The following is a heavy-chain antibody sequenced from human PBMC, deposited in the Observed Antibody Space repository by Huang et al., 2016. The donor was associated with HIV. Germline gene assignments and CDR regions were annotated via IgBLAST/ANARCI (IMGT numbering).Heavy chain of an antibody. D-gene: IGHD2-15*01. J-gene: IGHJ4*02. CDR2: RSRSGRAT. Sequence: EVQLVESGGGLVQPGGSLGLSCAASGFIFTGYNRNWVRQARGKVVVWVSDRSRSGRATYYADSVKGRFTISRDNAKNSLYLQMNSLRAEDTAVYYCARDGREAAGFCSGSGCYGIFDHWGQGVLVIVSS. V-gene: IGHV3-48*01. CDR3: ARDGREAAGFCSGSGCYGIFDH. CDR1: GFIFTGYN.